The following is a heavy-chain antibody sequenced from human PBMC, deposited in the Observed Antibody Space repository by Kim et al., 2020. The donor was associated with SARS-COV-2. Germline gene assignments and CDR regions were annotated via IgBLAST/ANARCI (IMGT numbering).Heavy chain of an antibody. CDR1: GYSFTSYW. V-gene: IGHV5-10-1*01. D-gene: IGHD3-10*01. CDR2: IDPSDSYT. CDR3: ARHRRHYYGSGSGDWGMDV. Sequence: GESLKISCKGSGYSFTSYWISWVRQMPGKGLEWMGRIDPSDSYTNYSPSFQGHVTISADKSISTAYLQWSSLKASDTAMYYCARHRRHYYGSGSGDWGMDVWGQGTTVTVSS. J-gene: IGHJ6*02.